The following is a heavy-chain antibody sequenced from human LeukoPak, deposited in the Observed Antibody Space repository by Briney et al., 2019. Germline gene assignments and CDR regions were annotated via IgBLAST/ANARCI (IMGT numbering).Heavy chain of an antibody. CDR1: GTSISSYY. V-gene: IGHV4-59*12. Sequence: SETLSLTCTVSGTSISSYYWSWIRQPPGKGLEWIGYIYYSGSTNYNPSLKSRVTISVDTSKNQFSLKLSSVTAADTAVYYCARGFRWVTYYWGQGTLVTVSS. D-gene: IGHD2-21*02. CDR2: IYYSGST. CDR3: ARGFRWVTYY. J-gene: IGHJ4*02.